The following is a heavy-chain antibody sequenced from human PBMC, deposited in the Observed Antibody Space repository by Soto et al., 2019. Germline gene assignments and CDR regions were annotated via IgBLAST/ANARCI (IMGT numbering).Heavy chain of an antibody. J-gene: IGHJ6*02. CDR3: AREGWPLLQTGMDV. CDR1: GFTFRSYS. V-gene: IGHV3-48*02. CDR2: ISSSNRTI. Sequence: EVQLVESGGGLKQPGGSLRLSCAASGFTFRSYSMNWVRQAPGKGLEWVSYISSSNRTINYADSVKGRFIISRDNAKNSLYLQTHSLRDEDTAVYYCAREGWPLLQTGMDVWGQGTTVTVSS. D-gene: IGHD2-15*01.